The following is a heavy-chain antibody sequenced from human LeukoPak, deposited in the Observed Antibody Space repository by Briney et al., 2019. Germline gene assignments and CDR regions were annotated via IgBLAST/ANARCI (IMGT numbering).Heavy chain of an antibody. D-gene: IGHD6-13*01. Sequence: SETLSLTCTVSGGSISSYYWRWIRQPAGKVLEWIGRIYSTGSTNYNPSLKSRVTMSGDTSKNQFSLRLRSVTAANTAVYYCGRQIAAAGTAGFDFWGQGALVTVSS. J-gene: IGHJ4*02. CDR3: GRQIAAAGTAGFDF. V-gene: IGHV4-4*07. CDR2: IYSTGST. CDR1: GGSISSYY.